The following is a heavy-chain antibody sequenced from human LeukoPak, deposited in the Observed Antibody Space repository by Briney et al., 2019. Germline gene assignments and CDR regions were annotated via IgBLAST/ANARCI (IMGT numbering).Heavy chain of an antibody. D-gene: IGHD6-19*01. CDR2: IYSGGST. CDR1: GFTVSSNY. J-gene: IGHJ4*02. V-gene: IGHV3-53*01. CDR3: ARDDAVGGGYLDH. Sequence: PGGSLRLSCAASGFTVSSNYMSWVRQAPGKGLEWVSVIYSGGSTYYADSVKGRYTISRDNSKNTLYVQMNSLRVEDTAVYYCARDDAVGGGYLDHWGQGILVSVSS.